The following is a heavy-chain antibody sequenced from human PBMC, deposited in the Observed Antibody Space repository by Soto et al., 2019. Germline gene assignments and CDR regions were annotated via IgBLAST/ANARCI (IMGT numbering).Heavy chain of an antibody. V-gene: IGHV3-23*01. Sequence: EVQLLESGGGLVQPGGSLRLSCAASGFTFSRYAXSXXXXAPGKGLEYGSSVSDSGDSTYYADXXKGRFTISRDSSKNXXXXXXXXXXVEDTAIYYXXKGGLGQQLGLGDWGQGTLVTVSS. D-gene: IGHD6-13*01. CDR2: VSDSGDST. CDR1: GFTFSRYA. J-gene: IGHJ4*02. CDR3: XKGGLGQQLGLGD.